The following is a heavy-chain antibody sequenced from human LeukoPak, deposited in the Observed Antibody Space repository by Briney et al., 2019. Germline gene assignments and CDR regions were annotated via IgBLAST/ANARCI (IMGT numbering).Heavy chain of an antibody. D-gene: IGHD6-13*01. CDR3: ARSTLGIAAAPDY. Sequence: ASVKVSCKASGYTFTGYYMHWVRQAPGQGLEWMGWINPNSGGTNYAQKFQGWVTMTRDTSISTAYMVPSRLRSDDTAVYYCARSTLGIAAAPDYWGQGTLVTVSS. CDR1: GYTFTGYY. CDR2: INPNSGGT. V-gene: IGHV1-2*04. J-gene: IGHJ4*02.